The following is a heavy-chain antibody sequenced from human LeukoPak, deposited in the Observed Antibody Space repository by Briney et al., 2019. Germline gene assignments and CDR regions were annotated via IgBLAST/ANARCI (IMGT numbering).Heavy chain of an antibody. Sequence: AGGSLGLSCAASGFTFSSYAMSWVRQASGKGLEWVSAISGSGGSTYYANSVKGRFTISRDNSKNTLYLQMNSLRAEDTALYYCAKKVVVGATSPYSDFQDWGQGTLVTVSS. V-gene: IGHV3-23*01. J-gene: IGHJ1*01. CDR2: ISGSGGST. CDR1: GFTFSSYA. CDR3: AKKVVVGATSPYSDFQD. D-gene: IGHD1-26*01.